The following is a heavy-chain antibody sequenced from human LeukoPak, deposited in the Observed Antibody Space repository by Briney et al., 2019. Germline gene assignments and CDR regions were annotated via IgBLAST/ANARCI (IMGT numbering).Heavy chain of an antibody. CDR1: GGTFSSYA. CDR2: IIPIFGTA. V-gene: IGHV1-69*06. CDR3: ARGGHVRVYDSSAYYGHE. J-gene: IGHJ4*02. D-gene: IGHD3-22*01. Sequence: SVKVSCKASGGTFSSYAISWVRQAPGQGLEWMGGIIPIFGTANYAQKFQGRVTITADKSTSTAYMELSSLRSEDTAVYYCARGGHVRVYDSSAYYGHEWGQGTLVTVSS.